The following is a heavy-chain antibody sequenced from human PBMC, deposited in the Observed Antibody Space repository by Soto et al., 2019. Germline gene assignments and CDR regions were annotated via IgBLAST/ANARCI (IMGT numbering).Heavy chain of an antibody. Sequence: GGSLRLSCAASGFTFSSYGMHWVRQAPGKGLEWVAVISYDGSNKYYADSVKGRFTISRDNSKNTLYLQMNSLRAEDTAVYYCAKDEYSSSLDFDYWGQGTLXTV. D-gene: IGHD6-6*01. V-gene: IGHV3-30*18. J-gene: IGHJ4*02. CDR3: AKDEYSSSLDFDY. CDR2: ISYDGSNK. CDR1: GFTFSSYG.